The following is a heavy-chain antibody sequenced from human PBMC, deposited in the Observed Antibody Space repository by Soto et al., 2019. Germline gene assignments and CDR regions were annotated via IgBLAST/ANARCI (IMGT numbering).Heavy chain of an antibody. CDR1: GFSLSTSGVG. V-gene: IGHV2-5*02. CDR2: IYWDDDK. Sequence: QITLKESGPTQVKPTQTLTLTCSFSGFSLSTSGVGVGWIRQPPGKALEWLALIYWDDDKRYSPSLKRRLTITNAPSKTQVVLTMINMDPVDTATYYGALQRFGEIDYLGQGTLVHVSP. J-gene: IGHJ4*02. CDR3: ALQRFGEIDY. D-gene: IGHD3-10*01.